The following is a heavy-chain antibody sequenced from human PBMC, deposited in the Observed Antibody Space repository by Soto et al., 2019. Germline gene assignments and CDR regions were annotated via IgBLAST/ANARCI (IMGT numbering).Heavy chain of an antibody. CDR1: GFTFSGYA. D-gene: IGHD3-10*01. Sequence: EVQLLHSGWGLVQPGGSLRLSCAASGFTFSGYALTWVRQAPGKGLEWVSAISGGGDATFYADSVKGRFTISRDNSKNTLYLQMNTLRAEDTAVYYCARKVSGSTGRPDLWYFDLWGRGTLVTVSS. CDR2: ISGGGDAT. V-gene: IGHV3-23*01. CDR3: ARKVSGSTGRPDLWYFDL. J-gene: IGHJ2*01.